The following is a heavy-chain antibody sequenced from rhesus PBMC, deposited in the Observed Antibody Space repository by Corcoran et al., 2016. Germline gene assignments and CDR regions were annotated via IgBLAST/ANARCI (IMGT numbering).Heavy chain of an antibody. V-gene: IGHV4-173*01. J-gene: IGHJ4*01. D-gene: IGHD4-29*01. CDR3: AREYGSSWFDY. CDR2: ISGSGRST. Sequence: QLQLQESGPGLVKPSETLSLPCAVSGGSIRSHYWSWIRPPPGHGREWIGRISGSGRSTDYNPSIKRRVTMSTDTSKTQFALKLSSVTAADTAVYYCAREYGSSWFDYWGQGVLVTVSS. CDR1: GGSIRSHY.